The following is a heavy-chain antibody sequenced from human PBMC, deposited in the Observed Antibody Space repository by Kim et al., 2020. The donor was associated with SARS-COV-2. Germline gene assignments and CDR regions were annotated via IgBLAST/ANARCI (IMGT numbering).Heavy chain of an antibody. J-gene: IGHJ4*01. CDR2: IYHSGST. CDR3: ARGRESNTMIVVVTGDY. CDR1: GGSISSSNW. V-gene: IGHV4-4*02. D-gene: IGHD3-22*01. Sequence: SETLSLTCAVSGGSISSSNWWSWVRQPPGKELVWIVEIYHSGSTTYNPPLQSHVTITVHNTTNQFFLMLSSFAAAATAVYYCARGRESNTMIVVVTGDY.